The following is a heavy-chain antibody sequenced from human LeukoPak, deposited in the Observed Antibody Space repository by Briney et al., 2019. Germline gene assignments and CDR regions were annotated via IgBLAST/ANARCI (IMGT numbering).Heavy chain of an antibody. CDR2: ISSSSSYI. D-gene: IGHD6-13*01. J-gene: IGHJ4*02. CDR1: GFTFSSYS. V-gene: IGHV3-21*01. CDR3: ARHVQIAAAKIDY. Sequence: GGSLRLSCAASGFTFSSYSMNWVRQAPGKGLEWVSSISSSSSYIYYADSVKGRFTISRDNAKNSLCLQMNSLRAEDTAVYYCARHVQIAAAKIDYWGQGTLVTVSS.